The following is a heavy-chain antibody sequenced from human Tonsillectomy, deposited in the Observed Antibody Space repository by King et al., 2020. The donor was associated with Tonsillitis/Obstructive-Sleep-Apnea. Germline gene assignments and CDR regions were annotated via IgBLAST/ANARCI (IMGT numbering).Heavy chain of an antibody. D-gene: IGHD2-2*01. CDR2: IYHSGST. J-gene: IGHJ3*02. V-gene: IGHV4-4*02. Sequence: QLQESGPGLVKPSGTLSLTCAVSGGSISRSNWWSWVRQPPGKGLEWIGEIYHSGSTNYNPSLKSRVTISVDKNKNQSSLKLSSVTAADTAVYYCSRDHYGRSRYCSSTSCLDAFDIWGQGTMVTVSS. CDR1: GGSISRSNW. CDR3: SRDHYGRSRYCSSTSCLDAFDI.